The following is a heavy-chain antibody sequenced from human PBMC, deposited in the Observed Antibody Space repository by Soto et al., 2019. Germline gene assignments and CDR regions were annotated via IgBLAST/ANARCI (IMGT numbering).Heavy chain of an antibody. D-gene: IGHD6-13*01. CDR2: INPNSGGT. Sequence: ASVKVSCKASGYTFTGYYMQWVRQAPGQGLEWMGWINPNSGGTNYAQKFQGWVTMTRDTSISTAYMELSRLRSDDTAVYYCARGIAAAAARGMDVWGQGTTVTVSS. CDR3: ARGIAAAAARGMDV. V-gene: IGHV1-2*04. J-gene: IGHJ6*02. CDR1: GYTFTGYY.